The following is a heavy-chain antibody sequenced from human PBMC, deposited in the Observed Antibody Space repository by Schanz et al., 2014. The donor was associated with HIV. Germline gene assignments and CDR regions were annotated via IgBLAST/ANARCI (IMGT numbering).Heavy chain of an antibody. CDR3: VKRGSEASSNTWFADS. D-gene: IGHD3-10*01. CDR1: GFTFRDSV. J-gene: IGHJ4*02. Sequence: EVQLVESGGGLIQRGGSLRLSCAASGFTFRDSVVSWVRQAPGKGLEWIASISSTSTYRFYAGSVKGRFTISRDNSEDTLYLQMNSLGVDDSAIYYCVKRGSEASSNTWFADSWGQGTLVTVSS. CDR2: ISSTSTYR. V-gene: IGHV3-23*04.